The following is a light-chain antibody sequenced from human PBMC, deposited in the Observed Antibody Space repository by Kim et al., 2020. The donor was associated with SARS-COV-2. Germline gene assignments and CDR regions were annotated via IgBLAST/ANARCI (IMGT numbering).Light chain of an antibody. CDR1: RSNIGINY. CDR3: AAWDDSLSGAV. V-gene: IGLV1-47*02. Sequence: GQWVTIAGSGGRSNIGINYVYWYQQLPGAAPKLVIHSNNQRPSGVPDRFSGSKSGTSASLAISGLQSEDEADYYCAAWDDSLSGAVFGGGTKLTAL. CDR2: SNN. J-gene: IGLJ3*02.